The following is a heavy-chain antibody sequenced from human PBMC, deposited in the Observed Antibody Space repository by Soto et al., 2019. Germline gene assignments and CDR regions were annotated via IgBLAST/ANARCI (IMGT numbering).Heavy chain of an antibody. CDR2: IIPIFGTA. V-gene: IGHV1-69*01. CDR1: GGTCSRYA. Sequence: QVQLVQSGAEVKKPGSSVKVSCKASGGTCSRYAISWWRQAPGQGLEWMGGIIPIFGTANYAQKFQGRVTITADESTSTAYMELSSLRSEDTAVYYCARAQSLRIWFDPWGQGTLVTVSS. D-gene: IGHD2-15*01. J-gene: IGHJ5*02. CDR3: ARAQSLRIWFDP.